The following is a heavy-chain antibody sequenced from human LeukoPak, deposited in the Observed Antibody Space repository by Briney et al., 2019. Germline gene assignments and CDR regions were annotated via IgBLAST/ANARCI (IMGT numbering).Heavy chain of an antibody. CDR3: ARGVAYYYDSSGYYYEYFQH. J-gene: IGHJ1*01. CDR1: GGTFSSYA. V-gene: IGHV1-69*13. Sequence: GASVKVSCKASGGTFSSYAISWVRQAPGQGLEWMGGIIPIFGTANYAQKFQGRVTITADESTSTAYMELSSLRSEDTAVYYCARGVAYYYDSSGYYYEYFQHWGQGTLVTVSS. D-gene: IGHD3-22*01. CDR2: IIPIFGTA.